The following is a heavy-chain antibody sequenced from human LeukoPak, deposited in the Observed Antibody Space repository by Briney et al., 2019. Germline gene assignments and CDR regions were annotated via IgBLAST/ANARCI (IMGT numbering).Heavy chain of an antibody. D-gene: IGHD6-25*01. V-gene: IGHV3-74*01. Sequence: GGSLRLSCAASEFTFSAYWMHWVRQAPGKGLVWVSRIRGDGSMTNYADSVKGRFTISRDNAKNTLYLQMNSLRLEDTAVYYCVRENLAAAADYWGRGTVVTVSS. J-gene: IGHJ4*02. CDR1: EFTFSAYW. CDR2: IRGDGSMT. CDR3: VRENLAAAADY.